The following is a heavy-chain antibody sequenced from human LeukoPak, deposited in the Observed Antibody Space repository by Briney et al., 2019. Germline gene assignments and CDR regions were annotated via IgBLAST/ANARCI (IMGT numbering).Heavy chain of an antibody. D-gene: IGHD3-10*01. CDR3: AGHFGSFDH. CDR2: IYYSGST. CDR1: GGSISSSGYY. V-gene: IGHV4-39*01. J-gene: IGHJ4*02. Sequence: PSETLSLTCTVSGGSISSSGYYWGWIRQPPGKGLEWIGSIYYSGSTYYNPSLKSRVTISVDTSKNQFSLKLSSVTAADTAVYYCAGHFGSFDHWGQGTLVTVSS.